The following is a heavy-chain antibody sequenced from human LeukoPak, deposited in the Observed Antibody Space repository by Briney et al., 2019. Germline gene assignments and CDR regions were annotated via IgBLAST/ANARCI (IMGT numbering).Heavy chain of an antibody. CDR2: INPNSGGT. CDR3: ARDPTYYYGSGSYYYYYYYMDV. Sequence: ASVKVSCKASGYTFTGYYMHWVRQAPGQGLEWMGWINPNSGGTNYAQKFQGRVTMTRDTSISTAYMELSRLRSDDTAVYYCARDPTYYYGSGSYYYYYYYMDVWGKGTTVTISS. J-gene: IGHJ6*03. V-gene: IGHV1-2*02. D-gene: IGHD3-10*01. CDR1: GYTFTGYY.